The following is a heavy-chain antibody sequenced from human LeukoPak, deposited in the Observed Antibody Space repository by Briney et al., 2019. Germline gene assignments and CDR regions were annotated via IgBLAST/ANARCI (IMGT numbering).Heavy chain of an antibody. Sequence: PGGSLRLSCAASGFTFSNAWMNWVRQAPGKGLEWVSTIVSDGSTYYVDSVKGRFTISRDNSKDTLYLQMNSLRAEDTAVYYCARKPGGFSPFDYWGQGTLVTVSS. V-gene: IGHV3-53*01. CDR2: IVSDGST. CDR3: ARKPGGFSPFDY. CDR1: GFTFSNAW. J-gene: IGHJ4*02. D-gene: IGHD3-16*01.